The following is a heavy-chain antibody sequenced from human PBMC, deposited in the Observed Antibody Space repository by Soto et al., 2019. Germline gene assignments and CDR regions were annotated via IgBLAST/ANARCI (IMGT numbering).Heavy chain of an antibody. CDR2: LSCSGSA. CDR3: GRRSWVRGIVPDSFDS. Sequence: QLQLQESGPGLVKPSESLSLTCTVSGGSIRNRRYYWRWIRQPPGKRLEWLGSLSCSGSAYYNPSLKTRLTTAVDTSRTQFSLRLTSVTAADTAVYYCGRRSWVRGIVPDSFDSWGQGTLVTVSS. V-gene: IGHV4-39*01. J-gene: IGHJ4*02. CDR1: GGSIRNRRYY. D-gene: IGHD3-10*01.